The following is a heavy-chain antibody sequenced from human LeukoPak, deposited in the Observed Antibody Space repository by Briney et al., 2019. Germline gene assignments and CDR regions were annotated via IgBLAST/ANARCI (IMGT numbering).Heavy chain of an antibody. V-gene: IGHV4-61*08. J-gene: IGHJ5*02. CDR2: IYYSGST. Sequence: SETLSLTCTVSGGSISSGGYYWSWIRQPPGKGLEWIGYIYYSGSTNYNPSLKSRVTISVDTSKNQFSLKLSSVTAADTAVYYCARDPQIYDSSGYYMGWFDPWGQGTLVTVSS. CDR1: GGSISSGGYY. CDR3: ARDPQIYDSSGYYMGWFDP. D-gene: IGHD3-22*01.